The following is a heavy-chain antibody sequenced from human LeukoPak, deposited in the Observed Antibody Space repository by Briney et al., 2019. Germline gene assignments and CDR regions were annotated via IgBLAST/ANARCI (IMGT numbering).Heavy chain of an antibody. J-gene: IGHJ4*02. CDR2: IMSSGTYI. CDR3: ARLREVVIIPAAVDY. CDR1: VFTFSYYS. D-gene: IGHD2-2*01. Sequence: GGSLRLSCAASVFTFSYYSVTWVRQAPGKGLEWVSAIMSSGTYIYYADSVKGRFTISRDNAKNSLYLQMNSLRAEDTAVYYCARLREVVIIPAAVDYWGQGTLVTVSS. V-gene: IGHV3-21*01.